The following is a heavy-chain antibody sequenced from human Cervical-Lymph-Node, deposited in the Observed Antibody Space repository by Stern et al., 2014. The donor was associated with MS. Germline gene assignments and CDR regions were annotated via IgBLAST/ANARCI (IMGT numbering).Heavy chain of an antibody. Sequence: VQLVESGPGLVKPSETLSLTCTVSGGSISSYYWSWIRQPPGKGLEWIGYIYYSGSTNYNPSLKSRVTISVDTSKNQFSLKLSSVTAADTAVYYCARGSCWLRLDYWGQGTLVTVSS. CDR1: GGSISSYY. J-gene: IGHJ4*02. CDR3: ARGSCWLRLDY. D-gene: IGHD5-12*01. CDR2: IYYSGST. V-gene: IGHV4-59*01.